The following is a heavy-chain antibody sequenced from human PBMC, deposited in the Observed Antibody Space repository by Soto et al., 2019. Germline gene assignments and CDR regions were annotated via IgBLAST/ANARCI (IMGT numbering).Heavy chain of an antibody. CDR2: ISYDGSNK. Sequence: GGSLRLSCAASGFTFSSYGMHWVRQAPGKGLEWVAVISYDGSNKYYADSVKGRFTISRDNSKNTLYLQMNSLGAEDTAVYYCAKDSYYYDSSGYSPPDCWGQGTLVTVSS. CDR1: GFTFSSYG. CDR3: AKDSYYYDSSGYSPPDC. V-gene: IGHV3-30*18. D-gene: IGHD3-22*01. J-gene: IGHJ4*02.